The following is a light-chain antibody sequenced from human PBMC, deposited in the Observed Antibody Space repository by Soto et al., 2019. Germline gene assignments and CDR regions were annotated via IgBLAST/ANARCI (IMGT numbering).Light chain of an antibody. V-gene: IGLV3-1*01. CDR1: KLGNEY. J-gene: IGLJ3*02. CDR2: QHS. CDR3: QAWDSSIAV. Sequence: SYELTQPPSVSVSPGQTASITCSGDKLGNEYVFWYQQRPGQSPVLVIYQHSMRPSGISARFSGSTSGNTATLTIRGTQTADEADYYCQAWDSSIAVFGGGTQLTVL.